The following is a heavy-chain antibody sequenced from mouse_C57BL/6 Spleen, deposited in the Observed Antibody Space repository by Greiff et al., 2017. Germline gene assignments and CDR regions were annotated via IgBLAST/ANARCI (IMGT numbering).Heavy chain of an antibody. V-gene: IGHV1-80*01. J-gene: IGHJ2*01. CDR1: GYAFSSYW. D-gene: IGHD4-1*01. CDR3: ARGEDWAVFDY. Sequence: QVQLKQSGAELVKPGASVKISCKASGYAFSSYWMNWVKQRPGKGLEWIGQIYPGDGDTNYNGKFKGKATLTADKSSSTAYMQLSSLTSEDSAVYFCARGEDWAVFDYWGQGTTLTVSS. CDR2: IYPGDGDT.